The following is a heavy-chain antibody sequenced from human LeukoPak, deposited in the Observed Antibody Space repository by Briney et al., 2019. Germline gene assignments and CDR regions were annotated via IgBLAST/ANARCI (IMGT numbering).Heavy chain of an antibody. D-gene: IGHD5-24*01. CDR3: ARFLSQIEMATIINAFDI. V-gene: IGHV1-2*02. CDR1: GYTFTGYY. Sequence: ASVKVSCKASGYTFTGYYMHWVRQAPGQGLEWMGWINPNSGGTNYAQKFQGRVTMTRDTSISTAYMELSRLGSDDTAVYYCARFLSQIEMATIINAFDIWGQGTMVTVSS. CDR2: INPNSGGT. J-gene: IGHJ3*02.